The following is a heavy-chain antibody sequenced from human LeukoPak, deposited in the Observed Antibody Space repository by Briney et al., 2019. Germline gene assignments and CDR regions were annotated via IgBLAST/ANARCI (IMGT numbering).Heavy chain of an antibody. V-gene: IGHV4-4*07. Sequence: SETLSLTCTVSGGSISYFYWSWIRQPAGKGLEWIGRIYTSGSTNYNPSLKSRITISIDTSKNQFSLELRSVTAADTAVYYCARRGDTWGQGTLVTVSS. CDR1: GGSISYFY. CDR3: ARRGDT. CDR2: IYTSGST. J-gene: IGHJ5*02.